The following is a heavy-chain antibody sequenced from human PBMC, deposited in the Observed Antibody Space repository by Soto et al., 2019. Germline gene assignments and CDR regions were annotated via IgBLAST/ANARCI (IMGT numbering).Heavy chain of an antibody. J-gene: IGHJ5*02. CDR1: GFTFSSYS. Sequence: PWGSLRLCCGASGFTFSSYSMNWVRQAPGKGLEWVSYISSSSSTIYYADSVKGRFTISRDNAKNSLYLQMNSLRDEDTAVYYCASNPVPVLRFLEWFENWFDPWGQGTLVTVSS. V-gene: IGHV3-48*02. D-gene: IGHD3-3*01. CDR2: ISSSSSTI. CDR3: ASNPVPVLRFLEWFENWFDP.